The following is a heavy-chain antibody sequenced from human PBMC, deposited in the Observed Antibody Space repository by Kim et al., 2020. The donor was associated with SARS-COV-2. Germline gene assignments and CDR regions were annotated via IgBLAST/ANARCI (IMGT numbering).Heavy chain of an antibody. D-gene: IGHD2-2*01. CDR3: ASWGDCSSTSCYYAIMDV. V-gene: IGHV4-34*01. CDR2: INHSGST. CDR1: GGSFSGYY. J-gene: IGHJ6*02. Sequence: SETLSLTCAVYGGSFSGYYWSWIRQPPGKGLEWIGEINHSGSTNYNPSLKSRVTISVDTSKNQFSLKLSSVTAADTAVYYCASWGDCSSTSCYYAIMDVWGQGTTVTVSS.